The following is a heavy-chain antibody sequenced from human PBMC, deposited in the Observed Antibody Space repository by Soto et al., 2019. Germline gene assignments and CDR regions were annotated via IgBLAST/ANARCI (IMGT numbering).Heavy chain of an antibody. Sequence: QVQLVESGGGVVQPGRSLRLSCAASGFTFSSHAMHWVRQAPGRGLEWVAVISYDGSNEYYADSVKGRFTISRDNSKNTLYLQMNSLRAEDTAVYYCARDQGTYYYASSAYLGPHDYWGQGTLVTVSS. CDR1: GFTFSSHA. CDR3: ARDQGTYYYASSAYLGPHDY. CDR2: ISYDGSNE. D-gene: IGHD3-22*01. V-gene: IGHV3-30-3*01. J-gene: IGHJ4*02.